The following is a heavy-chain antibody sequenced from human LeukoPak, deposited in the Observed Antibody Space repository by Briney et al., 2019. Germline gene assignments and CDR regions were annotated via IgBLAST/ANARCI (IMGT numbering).Heavy chain of an antibody. D-gene: IGHD5-12*01. CDR3: ARDWLRLGY. CDR1: GFTVSSYE. J-gene: IGHJ4*02. CDR2: SSSSGSVK. V-gene: IGHV3-48*03. Sequence: PGGSLRLSCAASGFTVSSYEMNWVRQAPAKGLEWVSYSSSSGSVKFYADSVKGRFTISRDNAKNSLHLQMNSLRAEDTAVYYCARDWLRLGYWGQGTLVTVSS.